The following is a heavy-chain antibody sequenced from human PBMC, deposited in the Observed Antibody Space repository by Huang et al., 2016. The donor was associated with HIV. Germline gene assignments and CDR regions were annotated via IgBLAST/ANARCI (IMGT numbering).Heavy chain of an antibody. V-gene: IGHV1-8*01. CDR1: GNTFNFYD. Sequence: VQSGAELRKPGASVKVSCQASGNTFNFYDINWVRQATGQGLEWMGWMNPSSGNTGYAQKFRGRVSFTRDTSNNTAYMEVTGLRYDDTAVYYCARGGALWGGFDRRFDYWGQGTRVTVSS. CDR2: MNPSSGNT. CDR3: ARGGALWGGFDRRFDY. D-gene: IGHD3-3*01. J-gene: IGHJ4*02.